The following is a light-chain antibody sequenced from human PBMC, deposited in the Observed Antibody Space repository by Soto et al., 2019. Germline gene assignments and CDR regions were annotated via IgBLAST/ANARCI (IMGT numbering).Light chain of an antibody. CDR3: QQYIRWPLT. CDR1: QSVSNI. Sequence: EMVMTQSPATLSVSPGERATLSCRASQSVSNILAWYQQKPGQAPRLLIYDASTRAAGIPARFSGSGSGTEFTLTISSLQSEDSAVYYCQQYIRWPLTFGGGTKVEIK. V-gene: IGKV3-15*01. J-gene: IGKJ4*01. CDR2: DAS.